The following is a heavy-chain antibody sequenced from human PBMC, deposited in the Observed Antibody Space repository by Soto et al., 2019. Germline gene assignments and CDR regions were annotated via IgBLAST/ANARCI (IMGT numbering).Heavy chain of an antibody. CDR2: IRGSGGNT. CDR3: ARVKAQILSSGWYGGDDI. V-gene: IGHV3-23*01. CDR1: GFTFSTYA. Sequence: EVQLLESGGGLVQPGGSLRLSCAASGFTFSTYAMSWVRQAPGKGLEWVATIRGSGGNTHYADSVKGRFTTSRDNSENTVDLQMNSPRAEDTAVYYCARVKAQILSSGWYGGDDIWGHGTMVTVSS. J-gene: IGHJ3*02. D-gene: IGHD6-19*01.